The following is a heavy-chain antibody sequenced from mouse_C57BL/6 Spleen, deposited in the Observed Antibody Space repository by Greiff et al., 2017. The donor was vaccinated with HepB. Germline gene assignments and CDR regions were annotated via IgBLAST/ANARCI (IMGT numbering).Heavy chain of an antibody. Sequence: VQLQQSGPELVKPGASVKMSCKASGYTFTDYYMHWVKQKPGKGLEWIGEIYPGSGNTYYNEKFKGKATLTADTSSSTAYMQLSSLTSEDSAVYFGARETTYYFDYWGQGTTLTVSS. CDR2: YPGSGNTY. CDR1: YTFTDYYM. D-gene: IGHD2-1*01. J-gene: IGHJ2*01. CDR3: RETTYYFDY. V-gene: IGHV1-83*01.